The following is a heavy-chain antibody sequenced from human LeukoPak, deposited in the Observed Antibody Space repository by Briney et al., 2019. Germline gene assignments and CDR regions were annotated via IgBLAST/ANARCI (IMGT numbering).Heavy chain of an antibody. V-gene: IGHV4-39*01. Sequence: SETLSLTCTVSGGSISSSSCYWGWIRQPPGKGLEWIGSIYYSGSTYYNPSLKSRVTISVDTSKNQFSLKLSSVTAADTAVYYCAITSSGSQYYYGMDVWGQGTTVTVSS. J-gene: IGHJ6*02. CDR2: IYYSGST. CDR1: GGSISSSSCY. D-gene: IGHD3-22*01. CDR3: AITSSGSQYYYGMDV.